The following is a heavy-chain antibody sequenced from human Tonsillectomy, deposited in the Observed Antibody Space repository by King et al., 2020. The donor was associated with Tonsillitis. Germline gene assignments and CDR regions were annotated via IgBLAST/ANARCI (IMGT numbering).Heavy chain of an antibody. CDR3: AGGPDTATLYYFDY. V-gene: IGHV3-53*01. CDR1: GFTVSSNY. J-gene: IGHJ4*02. D-gene: IGHD5-18*01. CDR2: LFSGRST. Sequence: VQLVESGGGLIQPGGSLRLSCAASGFTVSSNYMNWVRQAPGKGLEWVSVLFSGRSTYYADCVKGRFTISRDNSKNMLFLQMNSLRAEDTAVYYCAGGPDTATLYYFDYWGQGTLVTVSS.